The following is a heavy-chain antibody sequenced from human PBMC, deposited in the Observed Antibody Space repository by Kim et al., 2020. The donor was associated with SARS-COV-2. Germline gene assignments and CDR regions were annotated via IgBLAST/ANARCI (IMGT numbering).Heavy chain of an antibody. J-gene: IGHJ3*02. V-gene: IGHV4-30-4*01. Sequence: SETLSLTCTVSGGSISSEDYYWSWIRQPPGKGLEWIGYTSHSGNTYYNPSLKSRISISTDTSKNHFSLTLTSVTTADTAVYYCATAAGDAFDIWGQETMVPVSS. CDR2: TSHSGNT. D-gene: IGHD6-13*01. CDR1: GGSISSEDYY. CDR3: ATAAGDAFDI.